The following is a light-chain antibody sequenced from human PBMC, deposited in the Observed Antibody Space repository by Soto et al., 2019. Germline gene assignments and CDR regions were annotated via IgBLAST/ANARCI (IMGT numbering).Light chain of an antibody. CDR1: QSVSYN. CDR2: GPS. V-gene: IGKV3-15*01. Sequence: EIVMTQSPATLSVSPVERVTLSCMASQSVSYNLSWYQQKPGQAPRLLIYGPSTRATGIPARFSGSGSGTDFTLTISSLEPEDFAVYYCHQRQYWPPITFGQGTRPETK. J-gene: IGKJ5*01. CDR3: HQRQYWPPIT.